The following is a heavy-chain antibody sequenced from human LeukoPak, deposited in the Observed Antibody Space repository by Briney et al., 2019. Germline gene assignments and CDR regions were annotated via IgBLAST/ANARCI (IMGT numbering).Heavy chain of an antibody. D-gene: IGHD6-19*01. J-gene: IGHJ4*02. CDR3: ARHSTSSGGGGY. V-gene: IGHV4-39*01. Sequence: PSETLSLTCTVSGGSISSSSYYWGWIRQPPGKGLEWIGSIYYSGSTYYNPSLKSRVTISVDTSKNQFSLKLSSVTAADTTVYYCARHSTSSGGGGYWGQGTLVTVSS. CDR1: GGSISSSSYY. CDR2: IYYSGST.